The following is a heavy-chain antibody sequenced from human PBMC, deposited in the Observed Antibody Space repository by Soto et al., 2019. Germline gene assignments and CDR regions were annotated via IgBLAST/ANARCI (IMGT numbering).Heavy chain of an antibody. Sequence: QFFESGGDLVQPGGSLRVHCVASGFIFGDYAMSWVRQTPGKGLEWVSSVGGGGTDTYYAASVKGRFTISRDNSKSTLYLQMNNLRAEDTAVYYCGKDAVPYNGKWDWFDTWGQGTLVIVSS. CDR1: GFIFGDYA. CDR3: GKDAVPYNGKWDWFDT. V-gene: IGHV3-23*01. CDR2: VGGGGTDT. D-gene: IGHD1-20*01. J-gene: IGHJ5*02.